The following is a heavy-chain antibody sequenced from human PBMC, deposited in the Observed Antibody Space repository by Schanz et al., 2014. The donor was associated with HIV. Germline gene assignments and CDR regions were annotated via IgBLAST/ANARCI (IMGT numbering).Heavy chain of an antibody. Sequence: EVQLLDSGGGLVQPGGSLRLSCEASGFTFSSYAMSWVRQAPGKGLEWVSAISGSSITYSADSVKGRFTISRDNTESSLFLRMNSLRVEDTAIYSCARSNGQLFDHWGQGTQVVVSS. CDR2: ISGSSIT. V-gene: IGHV3-23*01. J-gene: IGHJ4*02. CDR1: GFTFSSYA. CDR3: ARSNGQLFDH. D-gene: IGHD2-8*01.